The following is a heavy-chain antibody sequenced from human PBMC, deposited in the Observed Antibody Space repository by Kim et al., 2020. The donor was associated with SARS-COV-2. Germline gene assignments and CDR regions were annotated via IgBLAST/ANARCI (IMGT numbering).Heavy chain of an antibody. J-gene: IGHJ3*02. CDR3: TTPSFYGGNSAFDI. V-gene: IGHV3-15*01. Sequence: AAPVKGRFTISRDDSKNTLYLQMNSLNTEDTAVYYCTTPSFYGGNSAFDIWGQGTMVTVSS. D-gene: IGHD4-17*01.